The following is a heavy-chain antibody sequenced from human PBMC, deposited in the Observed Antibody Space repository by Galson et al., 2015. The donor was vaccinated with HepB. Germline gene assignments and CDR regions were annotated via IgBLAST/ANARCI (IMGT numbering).Heavy chain of an antibody. CDR3: ATSRTAGTYYFDY. D-gene: IGHD6-13*01. Sequence: SVKVSCKASGYTFTSYDINWVRQATGQGLEWMGWMNPNSGNTGYAQKFQGRVTMTRNTSISTAYMELSSLRSEDTAVYYCATSRTAGTYYFDYWGQGTLVTVSS. CDR2: MNPNSGNT. V-gene: IGHV1-8*01. J-gene: IGHJ4*02. CDR1: GYTFTSYD.